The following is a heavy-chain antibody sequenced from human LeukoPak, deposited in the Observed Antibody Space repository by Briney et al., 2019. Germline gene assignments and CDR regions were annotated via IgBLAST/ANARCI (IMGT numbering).Heavy chain of an antibody. Sequence: GGSLRLSCAASGFTFSSYAMSWVRQAPGKGLEWVSAISGSGGSTYYADSVKGRFTISRDNSKNTLYLQMNSLRAEDTAVYYCAKTLGVVVVVAATPFDYWGQGTLVTVSP. V-gene: IGHV3-23*01. D-gene: IGHD2-15*01. J-gene: IGHJ4*02. CDR3: AKTLGVVVVVAATPFDY. CDR2: ISGSGGST. CDR1: GFTFSSYA.